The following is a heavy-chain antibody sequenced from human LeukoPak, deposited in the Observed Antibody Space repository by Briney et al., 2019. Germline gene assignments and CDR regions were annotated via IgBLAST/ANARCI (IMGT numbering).Heavy chain of an antibody. V-gene: IGHV3-21*01. CDR1: GFTFSNYN. J-gene: IGHJ4*02. CDR2: ISSRSSYI. Sequence: GRSLRLSCAASGFTFSNYNMNWVRQAPGKGLEWVSSISSRSSYIYSADSVKGRFTISRDNAKNSLYLEMNSLRGEDTAVYFCARDRETTGYDYWGQGTLVTVSS. D-gene: IGHD5-12*01. CDR3: ARDRETTGYDY.